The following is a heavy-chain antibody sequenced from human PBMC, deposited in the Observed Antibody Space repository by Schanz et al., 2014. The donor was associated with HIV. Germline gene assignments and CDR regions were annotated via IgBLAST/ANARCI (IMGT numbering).Heavy chain of an antibody. J-gene: IGHJ4*02. CDR2: IKEDGSEM. V-gene: IGHV3-7*03. CDR3: ARDSWYGDY. Sequence: EVQLVESGGGLVQPGGSLRLSCAASGFTFSSYWMHWVRQAPGKGLEWVANIKEDGSEMYSIDSVKGRFTISRDNAKNSLHLQMNSLRAEDTAVYYCARDSWYGDYWGLGTLVTVSS. D-gene: IGHD6-13*01. CDR1: GFTFSSYW.